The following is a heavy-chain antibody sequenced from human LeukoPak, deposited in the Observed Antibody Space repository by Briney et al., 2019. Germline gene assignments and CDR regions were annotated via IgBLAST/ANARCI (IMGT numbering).Heavy chain of an antibody. J-gene: IGHJ3*02. D-gene: IGHD5-18*01. CDR2: IIPMFGTP. Sequence: SVKVSCKASGVIFSSYAITWVRQAPGQGLGWMGGIIPMFGTPTFAQKFQGRVTITADESTNTAYMELSSLTYEDTAMYYCARDGDTAMVSFDDIWGQGTKVTVSS. CDR3: ARDGDTAMVSFDDI. V-gene: IGHV1-69*13. CDR1: GVIFSSYA.